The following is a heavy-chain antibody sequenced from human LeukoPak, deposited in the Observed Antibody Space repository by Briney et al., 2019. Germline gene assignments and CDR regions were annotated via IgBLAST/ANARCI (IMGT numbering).Heavy chain of an antibody. CDR3: AKDSGSYQPRDAFDI. V-gene: IGHV3-48*01. D-gene: IGHD1-26*01. CDR1: GFTFSSYS. Sequence: GGSLRLSCAASGFTFSSYSMNWVRQAPGKGLEWVSYISSSSSTIYYADSVKGRFTISRDNAKNSLYLQMNSLRAEDTAVYYCAKDSGSYQPRDAFDIWGQGTMVTVSS. CDR2: ISSSSSTI. J-gene: IGHJ3*02.